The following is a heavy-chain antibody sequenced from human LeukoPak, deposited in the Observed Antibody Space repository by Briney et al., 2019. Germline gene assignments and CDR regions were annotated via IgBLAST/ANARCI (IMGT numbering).Heavy chain of an antibody. CDR1: GFTVSSNY. D-gene: IGHD3-16*01. CDR3: ARDRGSGLDY. V-gene: IGHV3-66*01. Sequence: PGGSLRLSCAASGFTVSSNYMSRVRQAPGKGLEWVSVIYSGGYTYYADSVKGRFTISRDNSKNTLYLQINRLRAEDTAVYYCARDRGSGLDYWGQGTLVTVSS. CDR2: IYSGGYT. J-gene: IGHJ4*02.